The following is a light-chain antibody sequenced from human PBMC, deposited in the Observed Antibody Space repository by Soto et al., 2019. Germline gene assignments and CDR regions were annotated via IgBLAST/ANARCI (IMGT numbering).Light chain of an antibody. CDR2: DAS. Sequence: EIVLTQSPTTLSSFPGDRVTLSCRASQYINTRLAWYQQKPGQAPRLLIHDASSRATGISDRFTGSGSGTDFTLTITTLEPEDFAVYYCQQYGSSPRTFGLGTKVDIK. J-gene: IGKJ1*01. V-gene: IGKV3-20*01. CDR3: QQYGSSPRT. CDR1: QYINTR.